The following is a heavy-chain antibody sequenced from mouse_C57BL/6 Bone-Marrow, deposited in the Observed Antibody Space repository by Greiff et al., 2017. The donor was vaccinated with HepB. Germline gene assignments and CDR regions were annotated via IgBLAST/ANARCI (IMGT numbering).Heavy chain of an antibody. CDR2: INPSSGYT. CDR3: ARRMTTVVAKDYAMDY. J-gene: IGHJ4*01. D-gene: IGHD1-1*01. CDR1: GYTFTRYT. V-gene: IGHV1-4*01. Sequence: LEESGAELARPGASVKMSCKASGYTFTRYTMHWVKQRPGQGLEWIGYINPSSGYTKYNQTFKDKATLTADKSSSTAYMQLSSLTSEDSAVYYCARRMTTVVAKDYAMDYWGQGTAVTVSS.